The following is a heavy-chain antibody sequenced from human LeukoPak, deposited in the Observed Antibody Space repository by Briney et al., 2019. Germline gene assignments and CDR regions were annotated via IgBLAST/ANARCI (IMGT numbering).Heavy chain of an antibody. CDR2: IKEDGTEE. CDR1: GFTFSSSW. V-gene: IGHV3-7*05. J-gene: IGHJ4*02. CDR3: ARWNDGWELDY. D-gene: IGHD1-1*01. Sequence: QPGGSLRLSCAASGFTFSSSWMTWVRQAPGKGPEWVAQIKEDGTEEYYVDSVKGRFTISRDNAKNSLYLQMNSLRAEDTAVYYCARWNDGWELDYWGQGTLVSVSS.